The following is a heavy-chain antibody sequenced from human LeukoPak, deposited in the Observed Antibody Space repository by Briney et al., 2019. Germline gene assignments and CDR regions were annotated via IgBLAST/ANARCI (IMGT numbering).Heavy chain of an antibody. Sequence: ASVKVSCKASGYTFTGYYMHWVRQAPGQGLEWMGWINPNSGGTNYAQKFQGRVTMTRDTSISTAYMELSRLRSDDTAVYYCARDLIRSAIGGSIVVVTAIPFDYWGQGTLVTVSS. V-gene: IGHV1-2*02. CDR1: GYTFTGYY. CDR2: INPNSGGT. CDR3: ARDLIRSAIGGSIVVVTAIPFDY. J-gene: IGHJ4*02. D-gene: IGHD2-21*02.